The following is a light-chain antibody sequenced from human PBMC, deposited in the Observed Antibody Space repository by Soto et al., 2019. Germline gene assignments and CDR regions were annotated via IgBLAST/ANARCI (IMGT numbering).Light chain of an antibody. J-gene: IGKJ2*01. V-gene: IGKV4-1*01. CDR1: QSLLYTSNNENY. Sequence: DIVMTQSPDSLAVSLGERATINCKSSQSLLYTSNNENYLAWYQQKPGQPPRLLIYWASTRESGVPDRFSGSGSGTDFTLTISSLQAEDVAVYYCQQHYTTPYTFGQGTKLEIK. CDR2: WAS. CDR3: QQHYTTPYT.